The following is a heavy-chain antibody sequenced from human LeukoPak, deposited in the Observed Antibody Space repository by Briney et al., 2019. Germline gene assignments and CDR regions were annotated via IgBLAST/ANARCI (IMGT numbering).Heavy chain of an antibody. Sequence: SETLSLTCTVSGGSFSSDYWSWIRQPPGKGLEWIGYIYYSGSTNYNPSLKSRVTISVDTSKNQFSLRLSSVTAADTAVYYCARHGTISSESYFDYWGQGALVTVSS. J-gene: IGHJ4*02. V-gene: IGHV4-59*08. D-gene: IGHD1-14*01. CDR1: GGSFSSDY. CDR3: ARHGTISSESYFDY. CDR2: IYYSGST.